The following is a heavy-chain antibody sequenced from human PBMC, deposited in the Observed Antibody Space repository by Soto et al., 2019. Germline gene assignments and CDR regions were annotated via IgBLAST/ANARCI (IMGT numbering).Heavy chain of an antibody. CDR1: GGSIISYY. J-gene: IGHJ4*02. D-gene: IGHD3-10*01. CDR2: IYNSGST. Sequence: QVQLQESGTGLVKPSETLSLTCTVSGGSIISYYWTWIRQPPGKGLEWIGFIYNSGSTHYNPALRSRVTISVDTSKTPFSLKLRSVTAADTAVYYCASMGYHYGSGSYPLDYWGQGTLVTVSS. CDR3: ASMGYHYGSGSYPLDY. V-gene: IGHV4-59*08.